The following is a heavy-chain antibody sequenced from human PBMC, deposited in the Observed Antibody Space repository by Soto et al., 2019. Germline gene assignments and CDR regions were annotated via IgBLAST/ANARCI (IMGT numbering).Heavy chain of an antibody. J-gene: IGHJ6*02. CDR2: IYYSGST. Sequence: SATLSLTCTVSGGSISSSSYYWGWIRQPPGKGLEWIGSIYYSGSTYYNPSLKSRVTMSVDTSKNQFSLKLSSVTAADTAVYYCAVSPPKNYYYYYGMDVWGQGTTVTVSS. CDR3: AVSPPKNYYYYYGMDV. V-gene: IGHV4-39*01. CDR1: GGSISSSSYY.